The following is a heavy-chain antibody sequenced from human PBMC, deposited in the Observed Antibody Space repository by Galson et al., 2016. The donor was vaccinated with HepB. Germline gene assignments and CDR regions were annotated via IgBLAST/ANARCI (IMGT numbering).Heavy chain of an antibody. J-gene: IGHJ4*02. Sequence: SVKVSCKASGATFSSFAISWVRQAPGQGLEWMGGINPLFGTTNYAHKFYGRVTITADESTSTTYMEMSSLTSDDTAVYYCARRRSGGSPGFYFGYFHHWGPGTLVTVSS. V-gene: IGHV1-69*13. D-gene: IGHD3-22*01. CDR3: ARRRSGGSPGFYFGYFHH. CDR1: GATFSSFA. CDR2: INPLFGTT.